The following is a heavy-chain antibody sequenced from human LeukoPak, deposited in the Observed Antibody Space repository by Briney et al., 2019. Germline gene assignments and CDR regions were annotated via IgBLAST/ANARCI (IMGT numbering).Heavy chain of an antibody. Sequence: PSETLPLTCTVSGGSIISSSYYWGWIRQPPGKGLEWIGSIYYSGSTYYNPSLKSRVTISVDTSKNQFSLKLSSVTAADTAVYYCARHTHPHYYDGSGPIAWYFDYWGQGTLVTVSS. V-gene: IGHV4-39*01. CDR3: ARHTHPHYYDGSGPIAWYFDY. CDR1: GGSIISSSYY. J-gene: IGHJ4*02. D-gene: IGHD3-22*01. CDR2: IYYSGST.